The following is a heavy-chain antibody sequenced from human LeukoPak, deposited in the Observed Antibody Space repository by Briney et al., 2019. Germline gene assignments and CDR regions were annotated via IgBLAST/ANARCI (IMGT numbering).Heavy chain of an antibody. V-gene: IGHV4-59*01. CDR3: GSSSWYGVFDY. D-gene: IGHD6-13*01. J-gene: IGHJ4*02. CDR1: GGSISSYY. Sequence: SETLSLTCTVSGGSISSYYWSWIRQPPGKGLEWIGYIYYSGSTNYNPSLKSRVTVSVDTSKNQFSLKLSSVTAAGTAVYYCGSSSWYGVFDYWGQGTLVTVSS. CDR2: IYYSGST.